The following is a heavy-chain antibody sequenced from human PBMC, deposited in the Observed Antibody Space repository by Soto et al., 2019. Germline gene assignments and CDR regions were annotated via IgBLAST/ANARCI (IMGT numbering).Heavy chain of an antibody. J-gene: IGHJ4*02. Sequence: XSLKVSCKASVYTFTSYYMHWVRQAPGQGLEWMGIINPSGGSTSYAQKFQGRVTMTRDTSTSTVYMELSSLRSEDTAVYYCARGWNPYCRGDCYLQYFENWGQGTLVTV. CDR2: INPSGGST. D-gene: IGHD2-21*02. CDR1: VYTFTSYY. V-gene: IGHV1-46*01. CDR3: ARGWNPYCRGDCYLQYFEN.